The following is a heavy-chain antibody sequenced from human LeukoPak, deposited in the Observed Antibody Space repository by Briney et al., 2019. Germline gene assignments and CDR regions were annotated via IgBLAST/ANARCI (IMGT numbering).Heavy chain of an antibody. V-gene: IGHV3-21*04. J-gene: IGHJ4*02. Sequence: GGSLRLSCAASGFSFSTYSMNWVRQAPGKGLEWVSSISSTSSYIYYADSLKGRFTISRDNAKNSMYLQMNSLRAEDTAVYYCAKASRRLCSSSSCYTLDSWGQGTLVTVSS. CDR2: ISSTSSYI. CDR3: AKASRRLCSSSSCYTLDS. D-gene: IGHD2-2*02. CDR1: GFSFSTYS.